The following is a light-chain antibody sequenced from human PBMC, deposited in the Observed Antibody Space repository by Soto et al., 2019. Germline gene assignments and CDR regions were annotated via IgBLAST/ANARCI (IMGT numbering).Light chain of an antibody. CDR3: QTWGTGIQV. CDR2: VNSDGSH. CDR1: SGHSSYA. Sequence: QSVLTQSPSASASLGDSVKLTCTLSSGHSSYAIAWHQQQPDKGPRFLLKVNSDGSHTKGGEIPDRFSGSSSGSERYLTISSLQSEDEADYYCQTWGTGIQVFGGGTKLTVL. J-gene: IGLJ3*02. V-gene: IGLV4-69*01.